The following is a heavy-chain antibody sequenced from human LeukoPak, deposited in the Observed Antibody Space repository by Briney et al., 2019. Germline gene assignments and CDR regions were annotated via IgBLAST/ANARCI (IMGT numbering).Heavy chain of an antibody. CDR2: ISDSGGST. Sequence: GGPLTLSCAASGFTFSSYVMRCLRQATGKARVWLSTISDSGGSTQYADSVKGRFTISRDNSKNTLYLQMNSLRADDTAVYYCAKDGYGSSSSVDYWGQGTLVTVSS. CDR1: GFTFSSYV. CDR3: AKDGYGSSSSVDY. V-gene: IGHV3-23*01. J-gene: IGHJ4*02. D-gene: IGHD6-6*01.